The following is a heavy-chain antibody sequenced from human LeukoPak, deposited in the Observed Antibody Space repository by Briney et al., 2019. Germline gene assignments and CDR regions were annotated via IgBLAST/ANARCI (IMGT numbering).Heavy chain of an antibody. Sequence: SETLSLTCSVFGDSFNEYYWNWVRQPPGRGLQWIGYIYHNGNSNYNPSLKGRLTISVDTAKNQFSLKLTSVTAADTAVYYCARDGGLQSHFDYWGQGALVTVSS. CDR3: ARDGGLQSHFDY. D-gene: IGHD5-24*01. J-gene: IGHJ4*02. CDR2: IYHNGNS. CDR1: GDSFNEYY. V-gene: IGHV4-59*01.